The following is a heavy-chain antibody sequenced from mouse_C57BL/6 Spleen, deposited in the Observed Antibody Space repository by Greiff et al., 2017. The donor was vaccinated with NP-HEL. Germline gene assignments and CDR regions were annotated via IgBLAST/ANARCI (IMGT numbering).Heavy chain of an antibody. CDR3: TTEGYYPFAY. CDR1: GFNIKDDY. Sequence: EVQLQESGAELVRPGASVKLSCTASGFNIKDDYMHWVKQRPEQGLEWIGWIDPENGDTEYDSKFQGKATITADTSSNTASLQLSGLTSEDTAVYYCTTEGYYPFAYWGQGTLVTVSA. V-gene: IGHV14-4*01. J-gene: IGHJ3*01. D-gene: IGHD2-3*01. CDR2: IDPENGDT.